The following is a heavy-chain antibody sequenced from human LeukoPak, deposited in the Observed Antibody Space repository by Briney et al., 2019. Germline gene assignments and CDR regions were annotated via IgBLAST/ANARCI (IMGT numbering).Heavy chain of an antibody. V-gene: IGHV4-59*01. D-gene: IGHD1-26*01. CDR3: ATSVGGTLFDN. CDR1: GDTISIYY. J-gene: IGHJ4*02. Sequence: PSETLSLSCTVSGDTISIYYWSWIRQPPGKGLEWIGYIYDSGSTDYNPSLKSRVTISLDTSKNQFSLRLSSVTAADTAVYYCATSVGGTLFDNWGQATLVSVSS. CDR2: IYDSGST.